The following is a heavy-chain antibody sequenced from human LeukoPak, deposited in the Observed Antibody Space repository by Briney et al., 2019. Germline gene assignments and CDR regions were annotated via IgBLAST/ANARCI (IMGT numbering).Heavy chain of an antibody. CDR3: TKLARAPRDFDY. V-gene: IGHV3-72*01. CDR2: SRDKGNSYTT. D-gene: IGHD3-10*01. Sequence: GGSLRPSCAASGFTFSDHYIDWVRQAPGKGLEWVGRSRDKGNSYTTAYAASVRGRFTISRDDSKNSLYLQMNSLKIEDTAVYYCTKLARAPRDFDYWGQGTLVTVSS. J-gene: IGHJ4*01. CDR1: GFTFSDHY.